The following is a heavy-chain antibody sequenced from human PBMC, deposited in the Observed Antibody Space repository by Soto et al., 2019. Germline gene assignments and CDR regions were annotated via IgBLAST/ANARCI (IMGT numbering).Heavy chain of an antibody. V-gene: IGHV4-39*01. J-gene: IGHJ6*03. CDR2: IYYSGST. Sequence: SETLSLTCTVSGGSISSSSYYWGWIRQPPGKGLEWIGSIYYSGSTYYNPSLKSRVTISVDTSKNQFSLKLSSVTAADTAVYYCARLPYYYYYMDGWGKVNTVTVSS. CDR3: ARLPYYYYYMDG. CDR1: GGSISSSSYY.